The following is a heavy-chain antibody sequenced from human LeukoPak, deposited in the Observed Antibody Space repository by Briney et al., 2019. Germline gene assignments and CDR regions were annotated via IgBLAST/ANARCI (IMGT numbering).Heavy chain of an antibody. CDR2: TYHSGST. V-gene: IGHV4-30-2*01. Sequence: TLSLTCAVSGGSISSGGYSWSRIRQPPGRGMEWIGYTYHSGSTYYNPSLKSRVTISEDRAKDQFSLKLSSVTAADTAVYYCARDSSGSFDIWGQGTMVTVSS. J-gene: IGHJ3*02. CDR1: GGSISSGGYS. D-gene: IGHD3-22*01. CDR3: ARDSSGSFDI.